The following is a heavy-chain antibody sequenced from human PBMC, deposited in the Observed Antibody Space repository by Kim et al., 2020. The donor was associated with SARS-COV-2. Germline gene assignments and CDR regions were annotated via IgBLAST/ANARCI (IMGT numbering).Heavy chain of an antibody. J-gene: IGHJ6*02. CDR2: INPSGGST. CDR3: ARNTYYYYGMDV. V-gene: IGHV1-46*01. CDR1: GYTFTSYY. Sequence: ASVKVSCKASGYTFTSYYMHWVRQAPGQGLEWMGIINPSGGSTSYAQKFQGRVTMPRDTSTSTVYMELSSLRSEDTAVDYCARNTYYYYGMDVWGQGTTVTVSS.